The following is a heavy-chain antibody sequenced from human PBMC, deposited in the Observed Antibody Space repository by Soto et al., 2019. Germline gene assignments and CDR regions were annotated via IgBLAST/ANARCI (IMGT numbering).Heavy chain of an antibody. CDR3: AKCDTAMVYFDY. D-gene: IGHD5-18*01. V-gene: IGHV3-23*01. CDR2: ISGSGGST. CDR1: GFTFSSYA. Sequence: GGSLRLSCAASGFTFSSYAMSWVRQAPGKGLEWVSAISGSGGSTYCADSVKGRFTISRDNSKNTLYLQMNSLRAEDTAVYYCAKCDTAMVYFDYWGQGTLVTVSS. J-gene: IGHJ4*02.